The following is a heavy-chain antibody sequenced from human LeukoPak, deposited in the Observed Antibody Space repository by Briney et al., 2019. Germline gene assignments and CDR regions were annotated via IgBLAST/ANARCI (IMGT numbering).Heavy chain of an antibody. J-gene: IGHJ4*02. V-gene: IGHV4-34*01. CDR1: GGSFSGYY. CDR3: ARATSPKVFDY. CDR2: INHSGST. Sequence: SETLSLTCAVYGGSFSGYYWSWIRQPPGKGLEWIGEINHSGSTNYNPSLKSRVTISVDTSKNQFSLKLSSVTAADTAVYYCARATSPKVFDYWGQGTLVTVSS.